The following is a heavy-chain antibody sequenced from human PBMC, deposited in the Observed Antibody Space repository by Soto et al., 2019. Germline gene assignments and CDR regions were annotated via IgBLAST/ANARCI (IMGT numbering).Heavy chain of an antibody. Sequence: SETLSLTCAVYGGSFSGYYWSWIRQPPGKGLEWIGEINHSGSTNYNPSLKSRVTISVDTSKNQFSLKLSSVTAADTAVYYCAREKSGYWRRTYYFDYWGQGTLVTSPQ. CDR1: GGSFSGYY. D-gene: IGHD3-3*01. CDR3: AREKSGYWRRTYYFDY. V-gene: IGHV4-34*01. J-gene: IGHJ4*02. CDR2: INHSGST.